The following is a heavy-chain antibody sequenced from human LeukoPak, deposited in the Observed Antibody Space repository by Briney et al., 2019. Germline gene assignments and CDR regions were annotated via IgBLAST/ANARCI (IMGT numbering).Heavy chain of an antibody. CDR1: GGSISSSSYY. V-gene: IGHV4-39*07. CDR2: INHSGST. CDR3: ARLILRVTMVRGVIIRASWFDY. Sequence: SETLSLTCTVSGGSISSSSYYWGWIRQPPGKGLEWIGEINHSGSTNYNPSLKSRVTISVDTSKNQFSLKLSSVTAADTAVYYCARLILRVTMVRGVIIRASWFDYWGQGTLVTVSS. J-gene: IGHJ4*02. D-gene: IGHD3-10*01.